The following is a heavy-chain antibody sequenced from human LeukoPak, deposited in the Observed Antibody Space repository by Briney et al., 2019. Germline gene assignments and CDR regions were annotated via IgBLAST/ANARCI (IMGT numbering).Heavy chain of an antibody. CDR3: AKVLPDDYGDYGDNN. Sequence: GGSLRLSCAASGFTFSSYAMHWVRQAPGKGLEWVAFIRYDGSNKYYADSVKGRFTISRDNSKNTLYLQMNSLRAEDTAVYYCAKVLPDDYGDYGDNNWGQGTLVTVSS. D-gene: IGHD4-17*01. CDR2: IRYDGSNK. V-gene: IGHV3-30*02. CDR1: GFTFSSYA. J-gene: IGHJ4*02.